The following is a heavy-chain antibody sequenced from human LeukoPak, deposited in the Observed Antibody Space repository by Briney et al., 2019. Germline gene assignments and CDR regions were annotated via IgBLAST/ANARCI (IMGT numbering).Heavy chain of an antibody. J-gene: IGHJ4*02. D-gene: IGHD2-2*01. CDR1: GFTFRSYA. Sequence: GGSLRLSCAASGFTFRSYAMNWVRQAPGKGLEWVSVISGSGTNTYYADSVKGRFTISRDNAKNSLYLQVNSLRAEDTAVYYCATRYCSSTNCYAFDQWGQGTLVTVSS. CDR3: ATRYCSSTNCYAFDQ. V-gene: IGHV3-21*06. CDR2: ISGSGTNT.